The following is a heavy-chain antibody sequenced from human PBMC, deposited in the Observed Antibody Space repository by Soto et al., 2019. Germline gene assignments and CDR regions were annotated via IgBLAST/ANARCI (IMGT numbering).Heavy chain of an antibody. D-gene: IGHD4-17*01. CDR3: TSDDTVLVGADSAFDI. V-gene: IGHV1-69*01. CDR1: GGTFNGHF. Sequence: QVQLVQSGAEVKKPGSSVKVPCKASGGTFNGHFFSWVRQAPGQGLEWMGSIIPMFNTSTYAQRFQGRVTITADESTTTAYMDLSSLTSEDTAVYYCTSDDTVLVGADSAFDIWGQGTMVTVSS. CDR2: IIPMFNTS. J-gene: IGHJ3*02.